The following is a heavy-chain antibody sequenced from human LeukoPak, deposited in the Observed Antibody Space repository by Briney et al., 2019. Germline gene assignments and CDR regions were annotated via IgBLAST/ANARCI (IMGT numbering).Heavy chain of an antibody. CDR1: GYTFSSYW. CDR3: ERHQGATKSYYYYGMDV. V-gene: IGHV5-51*01. J-gene: IGHJ6*02. Sequence: GESLKISCRGSGYTFSSYWIAWVRHMPGKGLEWRGLFYPGESDPSNSPSFKGQVTFSVEKSISTADLQWNSLKASDSAMYYCERHQGATKSYYYYGMDVWGQGTTVTVSS. CDR2: FYPGESDP. D-gene: IGHD5-12*01.